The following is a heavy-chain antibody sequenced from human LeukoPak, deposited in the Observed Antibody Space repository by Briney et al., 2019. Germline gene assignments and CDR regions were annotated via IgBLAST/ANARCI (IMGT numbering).Heavy chain of an antibody. D-gene: IGHD3/OR15-3a*01. Sequence: PSETLSLTCAVYGGSFSGYYWSWIRQPPGKGLEWIGEINHSGSTNYNPSLKSRVTISVDTSKNQFSLKLSSVTAADTAVYYCARGRWTGYGGFDYWGQGTLVTVSS. CDR3: ARGRWTGYGGFDY. J-gene: IGHJ4*02. CDR2: INHSGST. CDR1: GGSFSGYY. V-gene: IGHV4-34*01.